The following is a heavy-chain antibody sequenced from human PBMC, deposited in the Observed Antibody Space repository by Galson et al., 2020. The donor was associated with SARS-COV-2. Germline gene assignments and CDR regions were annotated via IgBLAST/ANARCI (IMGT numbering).Heavy chain of an antibody. D-gene: IGHD4-17*01. V-gene: IGHV3-23*01. CDR3: AKDQGNDFGDQLDY. CDR1: GFTFNNCA. Sequence: GGSLRLSCAASGFTFNNCAMTWVRQAPGKGLEWVSAITGGGGIAYYADSVRGRFTISRDKSKTTLYLQMNSLRAEDTAVYYCAKDQGNDFGDQLDYWGQGTLLTVSS. CDR2: ITGGGGIA. J-gene: IGHJ4*02.